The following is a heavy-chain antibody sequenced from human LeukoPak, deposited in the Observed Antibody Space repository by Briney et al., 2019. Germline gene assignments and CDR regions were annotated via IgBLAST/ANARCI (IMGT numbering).Heavy chain of an antibody. J-gene: IGHJ6*03. CDR1: GGSISSNY. V-gene: IGHV4-59*01. Sequence: SETLSLTCTVSGGSISSNYWSWIRQPPGKGLEWIGYIYYSGSTNYNPSLKSRVSISVDTSKNQFSLKLSSVTAADTAVYYCARVPKMNYYYYMDVGGKGTTVTIP. D-gene: IGHD5-24*01. CDR3: ARVPKMNYYYYMDV. CDR2: IYYSGST.